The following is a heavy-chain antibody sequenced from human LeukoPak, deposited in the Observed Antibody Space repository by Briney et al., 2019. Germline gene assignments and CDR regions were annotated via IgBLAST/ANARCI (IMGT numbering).Heavy chain of an antibody. Sequence: GGSLRLSCAASGFTFSNAWMSWVRQAPGKGLEWVGRIKSKTDGGTTDYAAPVKGRFTISRDDSKNTLYLQMNSLRAEDTAVYYCAKCGWYYYYYGMGVWGQGTTVTVSS. V-gene: IGHV3-15*01. D-gene: IGHD6-19*01. J-gene: IGHJ6*02. CDR3: AKCGWYYYYYGMGV. CDR1: GFTFSNAW. CDR2: IKSKTDGGTT.